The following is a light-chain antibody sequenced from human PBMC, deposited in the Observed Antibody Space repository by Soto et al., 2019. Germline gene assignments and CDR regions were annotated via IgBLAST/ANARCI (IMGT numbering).Light chain of an antibody. Sequence: QSVLTQPPSASGTPGQRVTISCSGGISNIGTNTVNWYQQLPGTAPKVLIYSSNQRPSGVPDRFSGSKSGTSASLAISGLQSEDEADYYCAAWDDSLNGILFGGGTKVTVL. J-gene: IGLJ2*01. CDR1: ISNIGTNT. V-gene: IGLV1-44*01. CDR3: AAWDDSLNGIL. CDR2: SSN.